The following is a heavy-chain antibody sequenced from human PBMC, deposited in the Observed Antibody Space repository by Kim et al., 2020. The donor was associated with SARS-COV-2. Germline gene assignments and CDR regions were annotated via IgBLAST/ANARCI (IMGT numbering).Heavy chain of an antibody. CDR2: VSRDGSAT. CDR3: ARAGAGGGFDY. CDR1: EFTLSGFW. J-gene: IGHJ4*02. V-gene: IGHV3-74*01. Sequence: GGSLRLSCVGSEFTLSGFWIHWVRQAPGKGLVWVARVSRDGSATDYGDAVKGRFTISRDNTQDTVYLELKSLRVDDTALYYCARAGAGGGFDYLGQGT. D-gene: IGHD3-16*01.